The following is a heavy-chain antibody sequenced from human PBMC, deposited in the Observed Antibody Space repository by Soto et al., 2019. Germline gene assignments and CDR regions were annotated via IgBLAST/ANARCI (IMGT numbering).Heavy chain of an antibody. CDR1: GGSISSYY. Sequence: PSETLSLTCTVSGGSISSYYWSWIRQPPGKGLEWIGYIYYSGSTNYNPSLKSRVTISVDTSKNQFSLKLSSVTAADTAVYYCARDRAAFCKCTSGYRDAFDIWGQGTMVTVSS. CDR3: ARDRAAFCKCTSGYRDAFDI. D-gene: IGHD2-2*01. J-gene: IGHJ3*02. CDR2: IYYSGST. V-gene: IGHV4-59*01.